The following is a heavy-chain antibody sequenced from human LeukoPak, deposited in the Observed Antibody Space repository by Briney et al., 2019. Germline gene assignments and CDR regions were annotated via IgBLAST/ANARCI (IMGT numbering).Heavy chain of an antibody. CDR2: TRNKRNNYRT. V-gene: IGHV3-72*01. CDR3: SRSPGDGVDFDF. CDR1: GFTLSDHY. D-gene: IGHD7-27*01. J-gene: IGHJ4*02. Sequence: GGSLRLSCAASGFTLSDHYMGWVRQAPGKGLEWVGRTRNKRNNYRTEYAASVKGRFTISRDDSKNSLYLQMNSLETEDTAIYFCSRSPGDGVDFDFWGQGTLVTVSS.